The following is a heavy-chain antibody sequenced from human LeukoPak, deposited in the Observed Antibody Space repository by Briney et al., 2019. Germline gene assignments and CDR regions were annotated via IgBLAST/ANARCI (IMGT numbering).Heavy chain of an antibody. J-gene: IGHJ6*03. Sequence: NPGGSLRLSCAASGFTFGCYSMNWVRQAPGKGLEWVSSISSSSSYIYYADSVKGRFTISRDNAKNSLYLQMNSLRAEDTAVYYCARSDKDVYYYSYYMDVWGKGTTVTVSS. CDR1: GFTFGCYS. V-gene: IGHV3-21*01. CDR3: ARSDKDVYYYSYYMDV. CDR2: ISSSSSYI.